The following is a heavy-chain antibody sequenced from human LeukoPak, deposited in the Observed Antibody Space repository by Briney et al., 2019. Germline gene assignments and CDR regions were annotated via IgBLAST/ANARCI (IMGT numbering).Heavy chain of an antibody. J-gene: IGHJ4*02. D-gene: IGHD3-22*01. CDR2: ISAYNGNT. Sequence: ASVKVSCKASGYTFTSYGISWVRQAPGQGLEWMGWISAYNGNTNYAQKLQGRVTMTTDTSTSTAYMELRSPRSDDTAVYYCARDRGYYYDSSGYLHWGQGTLVTVSS. CDR1: GYTFTSYG. CDR3: ARDRGYYYDSSGYLH. V-gene: IGHV1-18*01.